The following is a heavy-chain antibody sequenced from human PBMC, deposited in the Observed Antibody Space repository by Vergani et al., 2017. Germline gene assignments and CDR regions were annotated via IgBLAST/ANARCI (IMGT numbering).Heavy chain of an antibody. J-gene: IGHJ6*02. V-gene: IGHV3-21*01. CDR3: VRGAAGAQNFDYYSMDV. CDR1: GFIFSTYA. CDR2: ISSSSSYI. Sequence: EVQLLESGGDLVQPGGSLRLSCTASGFIFSTYAMSWVRQAPGKGLDWVSSISSSSSYIYYADSVKGRFTISRDSGENSLFLQMNSLRAEDTAVYYCVRGAAGAQNFDYYSMDVWGHGTTVTVSS. D-gene: IGHD6-25*01.